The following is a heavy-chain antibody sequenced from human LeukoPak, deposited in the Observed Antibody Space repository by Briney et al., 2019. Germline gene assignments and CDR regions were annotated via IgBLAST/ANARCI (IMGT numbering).Heavy chain of an antibody. CDR1: GFTFSSYG. Sequence: PGGSLRLSCAASGFTFSSYGMHWVRQAPGKGLEWVAFIRYDGSNKYYADSVKGRFTISRHNSKNTLYLQMNSLRPEDTAVYYCAKGDGYTYGYLDSWGQGTLVTVSS. V-gene: IGHV3-30*02. CDR3: AKGDGYTYGYLDS. J-gene: IGHJ4*02. D-gene: IGHD5-18*01. CDR2: IRYDGSNK.